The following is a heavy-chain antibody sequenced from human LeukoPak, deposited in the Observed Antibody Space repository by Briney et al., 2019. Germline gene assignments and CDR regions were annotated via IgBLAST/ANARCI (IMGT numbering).Heavy chain of an antibody. CDR2: ISGSGGST. CDR3: ARDSHDYSSSWQDYYYYYMDV. CDR1: GFTFSSYG. D-gene: IGHD6-13*01. Sequence: GGTLRLSCAASGFTFSSYGMSWVRQAPGKGLEWVSAISGSGGSTYYADSVKGRFTISRDNSKNTLYLQMNSLRAEDTAVYYCARDSHDYSSSWQDYYYYYMDVWGKGTTVTISS. J-gene: IGHJ6*03. V-gene: IGHV3-23*01.